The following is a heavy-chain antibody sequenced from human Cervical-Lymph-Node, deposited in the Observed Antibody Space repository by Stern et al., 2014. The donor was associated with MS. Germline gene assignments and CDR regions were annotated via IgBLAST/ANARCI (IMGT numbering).Heavy chain of an antibody. J-gene: IGHJ6*02. V-gene: IGHV1-69*09. CDR1: GGIFSTYT. CDR3: ARDTPRRGYYGMDV. CDR2: ILPVLGIV. Sequence: QLVQSGAEVKKPGSSVKVSCKTSGGIFSTYTFTWVRQSPGQGLEWMGRILPVLGIVNYSQKFQDRVTITADKSTSTAYLELSSLTSEDTAIYYCARDTPRRGYYGMDVWGQGTTVTVSS.